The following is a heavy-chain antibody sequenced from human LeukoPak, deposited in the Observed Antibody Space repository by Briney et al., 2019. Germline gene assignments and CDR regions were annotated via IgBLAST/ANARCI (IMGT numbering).Heavy chain of an antibody. D-gene: IGHD1-7*01. V-gene: IGHV1-2*04. J-gene: IGHJ4*02. CDR1: GYTFTGYY. CDR2: INPNSGGT. CDR3: AREYPPVRNYDY. Sequence: ASVKVSCKASGYTFTGYYMHWVRQAPGQGLEWMGWINPNSGGTNYAQKFQGWVTMTRDTSISTAYMELSRLRSDDTAVYYCAREYPPVRNYDYWGQGTLVTVSS.